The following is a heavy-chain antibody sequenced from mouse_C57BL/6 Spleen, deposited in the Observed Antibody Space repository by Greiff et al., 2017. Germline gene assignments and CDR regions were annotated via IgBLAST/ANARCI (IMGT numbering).Heavy chain of an antibody. J-gene: IGHJ4*01. CDR3: GRWGGEDDGMDY. D-gene: IGHD1-1*02. V-gene: IGHV1-72*01. CDR1: GYTFTSYW. Sequence: VQLQQPGAELVKPGASVKLSCKASGYTFTSYWMHWVKQTPGRGLEWIGSINPNSGGTNYNETFKSKATLTVANPSSTAYMQLSSLTSEDSAVYYCGRWGGEDDGMDYWGQGTLVTVSA. CDR2: INPNSGGT.